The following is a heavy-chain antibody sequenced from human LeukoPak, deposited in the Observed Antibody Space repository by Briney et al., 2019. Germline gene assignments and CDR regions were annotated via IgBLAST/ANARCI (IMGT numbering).Heavy chain of an antibody. CDR1: GFTVSSNY. J-gene: IGHJ4*02. CDR3: AKDFHSGY. CDR2: IYSGGRT. Sequence: PGGSLRLSCAASGFTVSSNYMSWVRQAPGKGLEWVSVIYSGGRTYYADSVKGRFTISRDKSENTLYLQMSNLRAEDTAVYYCAKDFHSGYWGQGTLVTVSS. V-gene: IGHV3-66*01.